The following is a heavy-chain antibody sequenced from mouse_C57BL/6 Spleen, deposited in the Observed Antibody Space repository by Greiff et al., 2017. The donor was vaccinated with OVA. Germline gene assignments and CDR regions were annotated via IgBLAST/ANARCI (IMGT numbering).Heavy chain of an antibody. J-gene: IGHJ3*01. V-gene: IGHV1-82*01. CDR3: ASGAY. CDR1: GYAFSSSW. Sequence: QVQLQQSGPELVKPGASVKISCKASGYAFSSSWMNWVKQRPGKGLEWIGRIYPGDGDTNYNGKFKGKATLTADKSSSTAYMQLSSLTSEDSAVYFCASGAYWGQGTLVTVAA. CDR2: IYPGDGDT.